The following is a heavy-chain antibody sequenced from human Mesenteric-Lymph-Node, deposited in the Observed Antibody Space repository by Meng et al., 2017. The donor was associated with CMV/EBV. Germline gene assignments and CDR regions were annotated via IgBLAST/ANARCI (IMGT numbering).Heavy chain of an antibody. Sequence: GGSLRLSCAASGFTFSGSDIEWVRQASGKGLEWVGRMRSLPNNYATAYAASVKGRFTISRDDSNNTAYLQMNSLKTEDTAVYYCIRRLGLAIDNWGQGTLVTVSS. CDR3: IRRLGLAIDN. CDR2: MRSLPNNYAT. CDR1: GFTFSGSD. V-gene: IGHV3-73*01. J-gene: IGHJ4*02.